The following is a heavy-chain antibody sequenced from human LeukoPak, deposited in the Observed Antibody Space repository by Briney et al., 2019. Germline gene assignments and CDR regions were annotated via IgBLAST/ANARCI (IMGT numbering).Heavy chain of an antibody. CDR3: AKANLAAAATNNWFDP. D-gene: IGHD6-13*01. CDR1: GFTFDDYA. CDR2: ISCNSGST. V-gene: IGHV3-9*01. J-gene: IGHJ5*02. Sequence: GRSLRLSCVAAGFTFDDYAMHWVRQAPGEGLEWVSRISCNSGSTDYADSVQGGFTISRDNANNTLYLQMNSLRAEDTALYYCAKANLAAAATNNWFDPCGQGPLVPVSS.